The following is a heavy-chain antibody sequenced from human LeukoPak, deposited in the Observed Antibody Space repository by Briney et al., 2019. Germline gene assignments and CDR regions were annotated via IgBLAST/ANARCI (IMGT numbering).Heavy chain of an antibody. J-gene: IGHJ4*02. V-gene: IGHV1-2*02. Sequence: GASVKVSCKASGYTFTAYYMHWVRQAPGQGLEWMGWINPNSGGTNYAQKFQGRVTMTRDTSISTAYIELSWLRSNDTAVYYCARDLGSSSWYFDYWGQGTPVTVSS. D-gene: IGHD6-13*01. CDR2: INPNSGGT. CDR1: GYTFTAYY. CDR3: ARDLGSSSWYFDY.